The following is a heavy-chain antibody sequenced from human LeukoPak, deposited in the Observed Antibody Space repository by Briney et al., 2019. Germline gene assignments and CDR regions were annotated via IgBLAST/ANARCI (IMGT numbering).Heavy chain of an antibody. CDR2: ISYDGSDK. V-gene: IGHV3-30-3*01. Sequence: GGSLRLSCAVSGFTFNSHDMHWIRQAPGKGLEGVTIISYDGSDKYYADSVKGRFTISRDNSKNTLQMNSLRAEDTAVYYCARGLLVPPDLGGGMDVWGQGTTVTVSS. CDR3: ARGLLVPPDLGGGMDV. J-gene: IGHJ6*02. D-gene: IGHD1-26*01. CDR1: GFTFNSHD.